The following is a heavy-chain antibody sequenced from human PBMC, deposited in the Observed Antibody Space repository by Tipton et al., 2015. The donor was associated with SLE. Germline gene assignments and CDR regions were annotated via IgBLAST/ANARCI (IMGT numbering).Heavy chain of an antibody. CDR3: TRVPRYNWNYIAD. V-gene: IGHV4-39*07. CDR2: ISYSGIT. D-gene: IGHD1-7*01. CDR1: GGSISSGNYY. J-gene: IGHJ4*02. Sequence: TLSLTCTVSGGSISSGNYYWGWIRQPPGKGLEWIGSISYSGITYYNPSLKSRVTISVDTSKNHFSLKLSSVTAADTAVYHRTRVPRYNWNYIADWGQGTLVSVSS.